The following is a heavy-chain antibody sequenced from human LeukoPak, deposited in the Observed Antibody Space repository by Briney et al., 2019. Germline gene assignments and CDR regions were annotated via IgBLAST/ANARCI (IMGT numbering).Heavy chain of an antibody. Sequence: PSETLSLTCTVSGGSISGYYWSWIRQPPGKGLEWIGEINHSGSTNYNPSLKSRVTISVDTSKNQFSLKLSSVTAADTAVYYCARGPNKYSSSWYMDYWGQGTLVTVSS. CDR2: INHSGST. CDR3: ARGPNKYSSSWYMDY. V-gene: IGHV4-34*01. J-gene: IGHJ4*02. CDR1: GGSISGYY. D-gene: IGHD6-13*01.